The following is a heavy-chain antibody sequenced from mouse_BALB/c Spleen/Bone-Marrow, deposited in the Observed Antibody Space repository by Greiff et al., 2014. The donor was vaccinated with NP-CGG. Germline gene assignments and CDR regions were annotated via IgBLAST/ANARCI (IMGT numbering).Heavy chain of an antibody. D-gene: IGHD2-1*01. CDR2: INPSNGGT. CDR3: TRSNGNWFAY. V-gene: IGHV1S81*02. CDR1: GYTFTSYY. J-gene: IGHJ3*01. Sequence: QVQLKQSGAELVKLGASVKLSCKASGYTFTSYYIYWVQQRPGQGLEWIGEINPSNGGTNFNEKFKSKATLTVDKSSSTAYMQLSSLTSEDSAVYYCTRSNGNWFAYWGQGTLVTVSA.